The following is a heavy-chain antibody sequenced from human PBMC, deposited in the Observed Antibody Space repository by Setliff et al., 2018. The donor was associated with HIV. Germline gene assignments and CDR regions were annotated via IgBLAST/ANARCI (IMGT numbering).Heavy chain of an antibody. V-gene: IGHV4-61*02. J-gene: IGHJ4*02. D-gene: IGHD5-12*01. Sequence: SETLSLTCTVSGGSVRGDPYYWSWIRTSAGKGLEWIGRIYATGGTNYNPSLKSRFTISLATSTNQFSLRLTSVTAADTAVYYCAREQWLRYFDDWGQGALVTVSS. CDR2: IYATGGT. CDR3: AREQWLRYFDD. CDR1: GGSVRGDPYY.